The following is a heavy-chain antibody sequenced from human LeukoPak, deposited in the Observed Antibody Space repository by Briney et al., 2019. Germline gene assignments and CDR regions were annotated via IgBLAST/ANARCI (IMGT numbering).Heavy chain of an antibody. J-gene: IGHJ4*02. V-gene: IGHV1-8*01. D-gene: IGHD6-13*01. CDR3: ARGYKDSSSWFITPGYYFDY. Sequence: GSSVKVSCKASGYTFTSYDINWVRQATGQGLEWMGWMNPNSGNTGYAQKFQGRVTMTRNTSISTAYMELSSLRSEDTAVYYCARGYKDSSSWFITPGYYFDYWGQGTLVTVSS. CDR1: GYTFTSYD. CDR2: MNPNSGNT.